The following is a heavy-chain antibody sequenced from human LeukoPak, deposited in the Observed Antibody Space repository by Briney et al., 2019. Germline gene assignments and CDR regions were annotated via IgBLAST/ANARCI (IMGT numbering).Heavy chain of an antibody. J-gene: IGHJ4*02. CDR1: GFTFSGYW. Sequence: GGSLRFSCAASGFTFSGYWMSWVRQAPGKGLEWVATVTQDGSEKYYVDSVKGRFTISRDNAKSSLFLQMNSLRAEDTAVYYCARLGCVRACPHGALNWWGQGTLVTVSS. CDR2: VTQDGSEK. CDR3: ARLGCVRACPHGALNW. D-gene: IGHD3/OR15-3a*01. V-gene: IGHV3-7*03.